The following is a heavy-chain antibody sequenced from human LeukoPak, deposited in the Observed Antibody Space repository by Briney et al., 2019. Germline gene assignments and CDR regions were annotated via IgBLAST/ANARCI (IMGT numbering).Heavy chain of an antibody. Sequence: PSETLSLTCTVSGGSISSSSYYWGWIRQPPGKGLECIGNIYSSGTTYYNPSLKSRVTISIDTSKSQFSLRLSSVTAADTAVYYCVQNIPGTIEHWGQGTLVTASS. CDR2: IYSSGTT. CDR3: VQNIPGTIEH. D-gene: IGHD1-7*01. CDR1: GGSISSSSYY. J-gene: IGHJ1*01. V-gene: IGHV4-39*01.